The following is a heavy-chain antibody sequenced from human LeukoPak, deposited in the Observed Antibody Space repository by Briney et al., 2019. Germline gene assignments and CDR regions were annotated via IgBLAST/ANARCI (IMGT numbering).Heavy chain of an antibody. D-gene: IGHD3-10*01. J-gene: IGHJ4*02. CDR3: TRDNYYGSGSQRSY. CDR2: VDAGGSTQ. Sequence: GGSLRLSCAASGFPFSFFGMSWVRQAPGKGPEWISTVDAGGSTQHYAESVLGRFTISRDKSRNTLYLQLRSLRADDTALYYCTRDNYYGSGSQRSYWGQGTQVTVSS. CDR1: GFPFSFFG. V-gene: IGHV3-23*01.